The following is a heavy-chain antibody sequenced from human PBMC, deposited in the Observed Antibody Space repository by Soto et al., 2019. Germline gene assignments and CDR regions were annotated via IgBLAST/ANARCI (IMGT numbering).Heavy chain of an antibody. D-gene: IGHD4-17*01. J-gene: IGHJ4*02. CDR1: GGSFSGYY. Sequence: SETLSLTCAVYGGSFSGYYWSWIRQPPGKGLEWIGEINHSGSTNYNPSLKSRVTISVDTSKNQFSLKLSSVTAADTAVYYCARQMTTVTPIDYWGQGTLVTVSS. V-gene: IGHV4-34*01. CDR2: INHSGST. CDR3: ARQMTTVTPIDY.